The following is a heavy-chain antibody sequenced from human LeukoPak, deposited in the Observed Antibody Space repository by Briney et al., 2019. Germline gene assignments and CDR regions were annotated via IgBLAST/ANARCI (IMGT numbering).Heavy chain of an antibody. CDR3: AKDRETTASGTFDY. D-gene: IGHD6-13*01. J-gene: IGHJ4*02. CDR1: GLTFRNYG. V-gene: IGHV3-30*18. Sequence: GGSLRLSCAASGLTFRNYGMHCVRQAPGKGLEWVAVISDDGSNKNYADSVRGRFTVSRDNSNNTVYLQMNSLRAEDTAVYYCAKDRETTASGTFDYWGQGTLVTVSS. CDR2: ISDDGSNK.